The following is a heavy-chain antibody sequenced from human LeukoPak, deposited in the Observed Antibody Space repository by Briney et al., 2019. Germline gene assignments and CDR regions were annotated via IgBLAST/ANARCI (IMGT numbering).Heavy chain of an antibody. CDR1: GGTFSSYA. CDR2: MNPNSGNT. J-gene: IGHJ3*02. D-gene: IGHD3-3*01. Sequence: ASVKVSCRASGGTFSSYAISWVRQATGQGLEWMGWMNPNSGNTGYAQKFQGRVTMTRNTSISTAYMELSSLRSEDTAVYYCATKGGGYYDFWSGYFAYDAFDIWGQGTMVTVSS. V-gene: IGHV1-8*02. CDR3: ATKGGGYYDFWSGYFAYDAFDI.